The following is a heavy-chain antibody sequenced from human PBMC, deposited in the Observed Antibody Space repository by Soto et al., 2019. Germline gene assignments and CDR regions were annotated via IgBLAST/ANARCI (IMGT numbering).Heavy chain of an antibody. D-gene: IGHD6-19*01. CDR2: INAGNGNT. V-gene: IGHV1-3*01. Sequence: ASVKVSCKASGYTFTSYAMHWVRQAPGQRLEWMGWINAGNGNTKYSQKFQGRVTITRDTSASTAYMELSSLRSEDTAVYYCALGIAVAGTWYFDYWGQGTLVTVYS. CDR1: GYTFTSYA. J-gene: IGHJ4*02. CDR3: ALGIAVAGTWYFDY.